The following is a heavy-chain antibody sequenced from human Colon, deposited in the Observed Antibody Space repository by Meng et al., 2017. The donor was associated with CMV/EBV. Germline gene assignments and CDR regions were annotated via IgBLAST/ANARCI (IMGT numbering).Heavy chain of an antibody. CDR3: AKDKGYCSSTSCPIAFDI. Sequence: GESLKISCVASGFSFTTYGMHWVRQAPGKGLEWVSAISGSGGSTYYADSVKGRFTISRDNSKNTLYLQMNSLRAEDTAVYYCAKDKGYCSSTSCPIAFDIWGQGTMVTVSS. J-gene: IGHJ3*02. CDR2: ISGSGGST. D-gene: IGHD2-2*01. CDR1: GFSFTTYG. V-gene: IGHV3-23*01.